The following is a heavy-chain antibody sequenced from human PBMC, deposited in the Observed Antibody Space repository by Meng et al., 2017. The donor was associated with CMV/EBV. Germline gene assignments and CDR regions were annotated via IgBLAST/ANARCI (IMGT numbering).Heavy chain of an antibody. CDR3: AKDLFSPGGNSCFDH. J-gene: IGHJ4*02. Sequence: ASVKVSCKASGYTFNKHGINWVRQAPGQGLEWMGWINLWNGKIESAQKFQGRITLTTDAYTSTVYMELGSLTSDDTAVYYCAKDLFSPGGNSCFDHWGQGTLVTVSS. D-gene: IGHD3-16*01. CDR2: INLWNGKI. CDR1: GYTFNKHG. V-gene: IGHV1-18*01.